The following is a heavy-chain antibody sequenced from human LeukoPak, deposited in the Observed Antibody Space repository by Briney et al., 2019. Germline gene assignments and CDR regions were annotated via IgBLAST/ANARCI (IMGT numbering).Heavy chain of an antibody. CDR2: INHSGST. CDR1: GGSFSGYY. Sequence: PSETLSFTCAVYGGSFSGYYWSWIRQPPGKGLEWIGEINHSGSTNYNPSLKSRVTISVDTSKNQFSLKLSSVTAADTAVYYCARGLGDYAFDYWGQGTLVTVSS. J-gene: IGHJ4*02. V-gene: IGHV4-34*01. CDR3: ARGLGDYAFDY. D-gene: IGHD4-17*01.